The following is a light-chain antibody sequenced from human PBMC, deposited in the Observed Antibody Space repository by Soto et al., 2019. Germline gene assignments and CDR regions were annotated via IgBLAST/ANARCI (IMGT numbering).Light chain of an antibody. CDR1: SSNIGAGYD. CDR2: GNT. CDR3: QSYDSSLSENVL. Sequence: QSVLTQPPSVSGAPGQRVTISCTGSSSNIGAGYDVHWYQQFPGTAPKLLIYGNTNRPSGISDRFSGSKSGTSASLAITGLQAEDEADYYCQSYDSSLSENVLFGGGTKLTVL. V-gene: IGLV1-40*01. J-gene: IGLJ2*01.